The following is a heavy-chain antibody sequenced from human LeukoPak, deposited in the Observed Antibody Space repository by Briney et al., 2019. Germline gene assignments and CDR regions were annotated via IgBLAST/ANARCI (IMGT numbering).Heavy chain of an antibody. CDR3: TRGSSGRRDN. D-gene: IGHD6-19*01. CDR1: GYTFTSCA. V-gene: IGHV1-8*02. CDR2: MNPNSGNT. Sequence: ASVKVSCKASGYTFTSCAINWVRQATGQGLEWMGWMNPNSGNTGYGQSFQGRITMTRDNSIGTAYMELSNLTSEDTAIYYCTRGSSGRRDNWGQGNLVTVSA. J-gene: IGHJ4*02.